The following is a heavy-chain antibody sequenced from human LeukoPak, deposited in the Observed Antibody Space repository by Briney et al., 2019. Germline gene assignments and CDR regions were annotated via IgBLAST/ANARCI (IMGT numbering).Heavy chain of an antibody. CDR2: ISGSGCSR. D-gene: IGHD1-7*01. J-gene: IGHJ4*02. Sequence: GGSLRLSCAASGFTFSSYAMSWVRQAPGKGLEWVSGISGSGCSRYLADYVKGRFTISRDNSKNTLFLQMNSLRAEDTAVYYCAKDVGGGTTSHFDYWGQGILVTVSS. CDR3: AKDVGGGTTSHFDY. V-gene: IGHV3-23*01. CDR1: GFTFSSYA.